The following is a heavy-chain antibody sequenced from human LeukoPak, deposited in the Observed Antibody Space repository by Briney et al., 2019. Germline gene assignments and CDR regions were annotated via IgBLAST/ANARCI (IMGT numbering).Heavy chain of an antibody. Sequence: PGGSLRLSCAASGFTFSSYAMSWVRQAPGKGLEWVSAISGSGGSTYYADSVKGRFTISRDNSKNTLYLQMNSLRAEDTAVYYCANHYDKGDSTDYWGQGTWVTVSP. J-gene: IGHJ4*02. V-gene: IGHV3-23*01. CDR2: ISGSGGST. D-gene: IGHD3-22*01. CDR3: ANHYDKGDSTDY. CDR1: GFTFSSYA.